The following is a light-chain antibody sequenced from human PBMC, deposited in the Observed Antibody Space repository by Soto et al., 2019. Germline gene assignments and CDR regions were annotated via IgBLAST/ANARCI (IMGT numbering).Light chain of an antibody. CDR1: SSDVGGYNY. J-gene: IGLJ2*01. V-gene: IGLV2-8*01. CDR2: EVS. Sequence: QSALTQPPSASGSPEQSVTISCTGTSSDVGGYNYVSWYQQHPGKAPKLMIYEVSKRPSGVPDRFSGSKSGNTASLTVSGLQGEDEAVYSCTSHGGRNNLVVFGGGTKLTVL. CDR3: TSHGGRNNLVV.